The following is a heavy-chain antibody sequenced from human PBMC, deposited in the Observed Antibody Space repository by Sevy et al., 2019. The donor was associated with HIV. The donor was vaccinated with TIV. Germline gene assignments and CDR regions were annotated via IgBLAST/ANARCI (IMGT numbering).Heavy chain of an antibody. V-gene: IGHV3-49*03. CDR3: TRAEEWPVVVAATFDY. D-gene: IGHD2-15*01. CDR1: GFTFGDYA. Sequence: GGSLRLSCTASGFTFGDYAMSWFRQAPGKGLEWVGFIRSKAYCGTTEYAASVKGRFTISRDDSKSIAYLQMNSLKTEDTAVYYCTRAEEWPVVVAATFDYWGQGTLVTVSS. CDR2: IRSKAYCGTT. J-gene: IGHJ4*02.